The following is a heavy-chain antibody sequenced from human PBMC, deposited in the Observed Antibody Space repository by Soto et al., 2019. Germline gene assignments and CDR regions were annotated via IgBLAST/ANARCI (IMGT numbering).Heavy chain of an antibody. D-gene: IGHD4-4*01. J-gene: IGHJ6*02. CDR3: AKPSLGGGYSNGMDV. CDR1: GFTFSSYG. Sequence: QVQLVESGGGVVQPGRSLRLSCAASGFTFSSYGMHWVRQAPGKGLEWVAVISYDGSNKYYADSVKGQFTISRDNSKNTLYLQMNSLRAEDTAVYYCAKPSLGGGYSNGMDVWGQGTTVTVSS. CDR2: ISYDGSNK. V-gene: IGHV3-30*18.